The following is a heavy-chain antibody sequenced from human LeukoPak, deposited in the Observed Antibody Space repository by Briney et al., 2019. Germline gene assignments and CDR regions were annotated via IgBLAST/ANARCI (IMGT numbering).Heavy chain of an antibody. V-gene: IGHV3-74*01. CDR2: INSEGSST. Sequence: GGSLRLSCAASGFTFSSYWMHWVRQAPGKGLVWVSRINSEGSSTSYADSVKGRFTISRDNAKNTLYLQMNSLRAEDTAVYYCARPNYYDYYYYYYMDVWGKGTTVTVSS. J-gene: IGHJ6*03. CDR3: ARPNYYDYYYYYYMDV. D-gene: IGHD3-22*01. CDR1: GFTFSSYW.